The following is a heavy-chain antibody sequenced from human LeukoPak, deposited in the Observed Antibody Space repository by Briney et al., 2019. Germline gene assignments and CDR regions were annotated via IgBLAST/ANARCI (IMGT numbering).Heavy chain of an antibody. CDR1: GFTFSSYG. D-gene: IGHD3-22*01. Sequence: QSGGSLRLSCAASGFTFSSYGMSWVRQAPGKGLEWVSAISGSGGSTYYADSVKGRFTISRDNSKNTLYLQMNSLRAEDTAVYYCAKDVGGFGMYYYDSSGPTRGLDYWGQGTLVTVSS. CDR2: ISGSGGST. CDR3: AKDVGGFGMYYYDSSGPTRGLDY. V-gene: IGHV3-23*01. J-gene: IGHJ4*02.